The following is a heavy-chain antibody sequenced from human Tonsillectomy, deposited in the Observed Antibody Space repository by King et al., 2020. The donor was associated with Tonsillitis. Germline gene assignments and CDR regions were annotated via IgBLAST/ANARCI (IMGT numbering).Heavy chain of an antibody. Sequence: VQLVQSGAEVKKPGSSVKVSCKASGGSFSSYAISWVRQAPGQGLEWMGGIIPIFGTANYAQKFQGRVTITADESTSTAYMELCSLRSEDTAVYYCARAYYDILTGYLSSYFDYWGQGTLVTVSS. D-gene: IGHD3-9*01. V-gene: IGHV1-69*01. CDR2: IIPIFGTA. CDR1: GGSFSSYA. J-gene: IGHJ4*02. CDR3: ARAYYDILTGYLSSYFDY.